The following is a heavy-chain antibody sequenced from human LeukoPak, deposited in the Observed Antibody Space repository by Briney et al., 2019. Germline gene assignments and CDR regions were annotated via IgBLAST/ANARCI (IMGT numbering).Heavy chain of an antibody. V-gene: IGHV3-7*04. CDR3: ARGYYGSGSYYTAY. J-gene: IGHJ4*02. Sequence: PGGSLRLSCAASGFTFSNYWMTWVRQAPGKGLEWMANIKQDGSEKYYVDSVKGRFTISRDNAKNSLYLQMNSLRAEDTAVYYCARGYYGSGSYYTAYWGQGTLVTVSS. CDR1: GFTFSNYW. D-gene: IGHD3-10*01. CDR2: IKQDGSEK.